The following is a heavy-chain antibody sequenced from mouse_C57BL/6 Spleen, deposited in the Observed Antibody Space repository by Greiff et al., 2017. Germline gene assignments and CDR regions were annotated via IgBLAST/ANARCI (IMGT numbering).Heavy chain of an antibody. Sequence: EVQLQQSGPELVKPGASVKMSCKASGYTFTDYNMHWVKQRHGKSLEWIGYINPNNGGTSYNQKFKGKATLTVNKSSSTAYMELRSLTSEDAAVYYWAREGAMATEGFYAMDYWGQGTSVTVSS. CDR2: INPNNGGT. V-gene: IGHV1-22*01. CDR3: AREGAMATEGFYAMDY. D-gene: IGHD2-2*01. J-gene: IGHJ4*01. CDR1: GYTFTDYN.